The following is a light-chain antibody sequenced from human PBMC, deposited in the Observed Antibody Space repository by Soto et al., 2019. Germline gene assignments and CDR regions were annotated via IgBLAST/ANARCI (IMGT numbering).Light chain of an antibody. CDR3: QSYASSLSGSV. J-gene: IGLJ2*01. Sequence: QSVLTQPPSVSGAPGQRVTISCTGSSSNIGAGYDVHWYQQLPGTAPKLLIYGNSNRPSGVPDRFSGSKSGTSASLAITGLQAEDEADYYCQSYASSLSGSVFGGGTKRTVL. V-gene: IGLV1-40*01. CDR2: GNS. CDR1: SSNIGAGYD.